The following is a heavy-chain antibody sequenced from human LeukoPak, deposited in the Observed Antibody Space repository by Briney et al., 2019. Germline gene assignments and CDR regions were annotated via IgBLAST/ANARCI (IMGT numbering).Heavy chain of an antibody. Sequence: MPSETLSLTCTVSGGSISSGGYYWSWIRQPPGKGLEWIGYIYHSGSTYYNPSLKSRVTISVDRSKNQFSLKLSSVTAADTAVYYCARDGSGYSNGYNDAFDIWGQGTMVTVSS. CDR2: IYHSGST. D-gene: IGHD5-18*01. CDR3: ARDGSGYSNGYNDAFDI. CDR1: GGSISSGGYY. V-gene: IGHV4-30-2*01. J-gene: IGHJ3*02.